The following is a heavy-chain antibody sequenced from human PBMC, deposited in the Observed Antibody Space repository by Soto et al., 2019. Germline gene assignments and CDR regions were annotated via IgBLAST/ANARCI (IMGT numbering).Heavy chain of an antibody. V-gene: IGHV3-15*01. CDR1: GFTFSNAW. Sequence: PGGSLRLSCAASGFTFSNAWMSWVRQAPGKGLEWVGRIKSKTDGGTTDYAAPVKGRFTISRDDSKNTLYLQMNSLKTEDTAVYYCTTDPPPYCGGDCQTFQLDYWGQGTLVTVSS. D-gene: IGHD2-21*02. J-gene: IGHJ4*02. CDR3: TTDPPPYCGGDCQTFQLDY. CDR2: IKSKTDGGTT.